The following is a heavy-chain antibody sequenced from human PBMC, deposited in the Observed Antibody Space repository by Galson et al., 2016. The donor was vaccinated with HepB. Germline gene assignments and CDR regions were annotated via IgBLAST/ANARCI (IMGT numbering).Heavy chain of an antibody. Sequence: SLRLSCAASGFTFDDYTMHWVRQAPGKGLEWLALISWDGRSPYYADSVRGRFTISRDNRQNILYLQMNSLKTEDTALYYCGKDWGSLWESSGKGMDVWGQWTTVIVSS. D-gene: IGHD3-10*01. CDR2: ISWDGRSP. CDR3: GKDWGSLWESSGKGMDV. J-gene: IGHJ6*02. V-gene: IGHV3-43*01. CDR1: GFTFDDYT.